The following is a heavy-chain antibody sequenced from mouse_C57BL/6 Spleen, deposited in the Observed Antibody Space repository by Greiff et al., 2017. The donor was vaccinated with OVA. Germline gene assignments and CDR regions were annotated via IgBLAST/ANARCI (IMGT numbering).Heavy chain of an antibody. J-gene: IGHJ2*01. D-gene: IGHD1-1*01. CDR2: IYPGDGDT. V-gene: IGHV1-82*01. CDR3: AREYGSRLDY. CDR1: GYAFSSSW. Sequence: VQLQESGPELVKPGASVKISCKASGYAFSSSWMNWVKQRPGKGLEWIGRIYPGDGDTNYNGKFKGKATLTADKSSSTAYMQLSRLTSEDSAVYVSAREYGSRLDYWGQGTTLTVSS.